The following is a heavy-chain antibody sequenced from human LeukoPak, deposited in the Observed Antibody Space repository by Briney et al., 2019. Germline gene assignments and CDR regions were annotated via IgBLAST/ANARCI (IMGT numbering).Heavy chain of an antibody. CDR1: GFTFSGSA. V-gene: IGHV3-73*01. CDR3: TRLSMITFGGVIVRDY. D-gene: IGHD3-16*02. CDR2: IRSKANSYAT. Sequence: PGGSLRLSCAASGFTFSGSAMHWVRQASGKGLEWVGRIRSKANSYATAYAASVKGRFTISRDDSKNTAYLQMNSLKTEDTAVHYCTRLSMITFGGVIVRDYWGQGTLVTVSS. J-gene: IGHJ4*02.